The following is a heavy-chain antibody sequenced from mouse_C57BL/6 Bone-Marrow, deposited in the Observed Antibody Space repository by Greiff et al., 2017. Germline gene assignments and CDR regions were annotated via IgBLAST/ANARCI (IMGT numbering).Heavy chain of an antibody. J-gene: IGHJ1*03. V-gene: IGHV1-61*01. CDR1: GYTFTSYW. D-gene: IGHD1-1*01. CDR3: AREDYYGPYWYFDV. Sequence: QVQLQQPGAELVRPGSSVKLSCKASGYTFTSYWMDWVKQRPGQGLEWIGNIYPSDSETHYNQKFKDKATLTVDKSSSTAYMQLSSLTSEDSAFYYCAREDYYGPYWYFDVWGTGTTVTVSS. CDR2: IYPSDSET.